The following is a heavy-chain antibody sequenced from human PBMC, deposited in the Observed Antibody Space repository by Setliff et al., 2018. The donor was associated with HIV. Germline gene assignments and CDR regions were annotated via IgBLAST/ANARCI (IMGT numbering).Heavy chain of an antibody. CDR1: GFTFSFYG. CDR3: AKNLYRSPWSPLDY. Sequence: PGGSLRLSCAASGFTFSFYGMHWVRQAPDKGLEWVAFIRYDDSYKFYADSVKGRFTISRDNSKNTLYLQMNSLRADDTAVYYCAKNLYRSPWSPLDYWGQGTLVTVSS. CDR2: IRYDDSYK. V-gene: IGHV3-30*02. J-gene: IGHJ4*02. D-gene: IGHD6-19*01.